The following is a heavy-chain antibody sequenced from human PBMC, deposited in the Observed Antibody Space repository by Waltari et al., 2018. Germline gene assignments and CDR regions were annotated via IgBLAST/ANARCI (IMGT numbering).Heavy chain of an antibody. CDR2: IYYSGSI. D-gene: IGHD6-13*01. V-gene: IGHV4-59*08. Sequence: QVQLQESGPGLVKPSETLSLTCTVSGGSISGHYWTWIRQSPGKGLEWIGYIYYSGSINYNPSFKSRVTISVDTSKNQFSLKLSSVTAADTAVYYCARASPAGMDWFDPWGQGTLVTVSS. CDR3: ARASPAGMDWFDP. CDR1: GGSISGHY. J-gene: IGHJ5*02.